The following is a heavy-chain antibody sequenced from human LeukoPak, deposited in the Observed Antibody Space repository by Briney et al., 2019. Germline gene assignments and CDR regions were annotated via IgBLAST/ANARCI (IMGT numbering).Heavy chain of an antibody. CDR3: AKDEWELSAFDI. CDR1: GFTFSSYA. CDR2: ISGSGGST. Sequence: GGSLRLSCAASGFTFSSYAMSWVRQAPGRGLEWVSAISGSGGSTYYADSVKGRFTISRDNSKNTLYLQMNSLRAEDTAVYYCAKDEWELSAFDIWGQGTMVTVSS. V-gene: IGHV3-23*01. J-gene: IGHJ3*02. D-gene: IGHD1-26*01.